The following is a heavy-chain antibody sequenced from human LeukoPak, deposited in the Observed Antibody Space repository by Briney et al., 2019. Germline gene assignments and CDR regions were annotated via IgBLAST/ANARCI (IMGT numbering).Heavy chain of an antibody. V-gene: IGHV3-23*01. D-gene: IGHD3-16*01. J-gene: IGHJ4*02. CDR1: GYTFTSYG. CDR2: ISGSGGNT. Sequence: GASVKVSCKASGYTFTSYGISWVRQAPGKGLEWVSGISGSGGNTYYADSVKGRFTISRDNSKTTVYLLMNSLTAEDTAFYFCARGGDYGVKIDFWGQGTLVTVSS. CDR3: ARGGDYGVKIDF.